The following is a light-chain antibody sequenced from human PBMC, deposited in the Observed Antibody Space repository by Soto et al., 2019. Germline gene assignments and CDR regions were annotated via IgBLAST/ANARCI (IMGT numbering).Light chain of an antibody. Sequence: QSALTQPASVSGSPGQSITISCTGTTSDVGGYNRVSWYQHHPGKAPKFMLYEVSNRPSGVSNRFSGSKSGNTASLTITGLQAEDEADYYFGSYTSTTTLDVFGSGTKLTV. CDR2: EVS. V-gene: IGLV2-14*01. CDR3: GSYTSTTTLDV. J-gene: IGLJ1*01. CDR1: TSDVGGYNR.